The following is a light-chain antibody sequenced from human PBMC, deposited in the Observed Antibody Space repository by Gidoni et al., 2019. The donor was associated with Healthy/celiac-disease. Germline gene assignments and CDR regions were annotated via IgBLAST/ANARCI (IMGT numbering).Light chain of an antibody. V-gene: IGKV3-11*01. CDR3: QQRSNWPPR. CDR1: QSLSSY. J-gene: IGKJ4*01. CDR2: DAS. Sequence: IALTQSPATLSLSPGERATPSCRASQSLSSYLAWYQQKPGQAPRLLIYDASNRATGIPARFSGSGSGTDFTLTISSLEPEDFAIYYCQQRSNWPPRFGGGTKVEIK.